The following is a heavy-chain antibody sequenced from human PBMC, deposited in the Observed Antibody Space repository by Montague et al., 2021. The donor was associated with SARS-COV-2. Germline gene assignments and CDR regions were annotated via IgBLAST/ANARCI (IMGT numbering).Heavy chain of an antibody. CDR2: INDSGTT. CDR1: GGSFSGYW. J-gene: IGHJ4*02. CDR3: ARGAPGY. V-gene: IGHV4-34*01. Sequence: SETLSLTCAVNGGSFSGYWWTWIRQSPGKGLEWIGGINDSGTTKYNPSLKSRVTISVDTSKNQFSLDLTSVTVADTAVYYCARGAPGYWGQGTLVTVSS.